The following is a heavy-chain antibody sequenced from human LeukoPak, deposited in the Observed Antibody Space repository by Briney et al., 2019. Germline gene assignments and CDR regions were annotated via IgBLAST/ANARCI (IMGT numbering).Heavy chain of an antibody. CDR2: IYPDDSDT. D-gene: IGHD6-13*01. J-gene: IGHJ6*02. V-gene: IGHV5-51*01. CDR3: ARHQPAGESYYQGLDV. CDR1: GYRFTNYW. Sequence: GESLKISCKGSGYRFTNYWIGWVRQLPGKSLEWMGSIYPDDSDTRYSPSFQGQVTISADKFINTAYLQWSSLRASDTAMYYCARHQPAGESYYQGLDVWAQGTTVAVSS.